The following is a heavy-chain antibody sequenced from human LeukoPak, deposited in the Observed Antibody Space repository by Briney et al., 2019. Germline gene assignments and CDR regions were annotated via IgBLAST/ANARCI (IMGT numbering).Heavy chain of an antibody. J-gene: IGHJ5*02. CDR1: GFTFSSYG. D-gene: IGHD2-2*01. Sequence: GGSLRLSCAASGFTFSSYGMHWVRQAPGKGLEWVAFIRYDGSNKYYADSVKGRFTISRDNSKNTLYLQMNSLRDEDTAVYYCAKEPFSYCSSTSCSPDPWGQGTLVTVSS. CDR3: AKEPFSYCSSTSCSPDP. CDR2: IRYDGSNK. V-gene: IGHV3-30*02.